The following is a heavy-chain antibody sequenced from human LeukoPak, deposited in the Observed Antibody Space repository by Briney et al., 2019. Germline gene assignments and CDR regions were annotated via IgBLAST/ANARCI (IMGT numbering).Heavy chain of an antibody. CDR1: GFTFNNYW. J-gene: IGHJ4*02. CDR3: ARDGFGDGSTIRVIDY. Sequence: GGSLRLSCAASGFTFNNYWMHWVRQAAGKGLVWVSRISTDGSRDYADSVKGRFTISRDNAKNTLYLQMNSLRAEDTAVYYCARDGFGDGSTIRVIDYWGQGTLVTVSS. D-gene: IGHD5-24*01. CDR2: ISTDGSR. V-gene: IGHV3-74*01.